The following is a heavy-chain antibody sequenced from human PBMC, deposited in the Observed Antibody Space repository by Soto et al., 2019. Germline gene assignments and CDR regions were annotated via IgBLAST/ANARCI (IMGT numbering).Heavy chain of an antibody. CDR3: ARGVSAGVDY. Sequence: ASVKVSCKASGYSFTSLDINWVRQTAGQGLEWMGWMQPSTGRTGYAQKFQGRVTMTRDTSINTAYMELTALTSDDTAFYYCARGVSAGVDYWGQGTLVTVSS. D-gene: IGHD1-26*01. CDR2: MQPSTGRT. CDR1: GYSFTSLD. V-gene: IGHV1-8*01. J-gene: IGHJ4*02.